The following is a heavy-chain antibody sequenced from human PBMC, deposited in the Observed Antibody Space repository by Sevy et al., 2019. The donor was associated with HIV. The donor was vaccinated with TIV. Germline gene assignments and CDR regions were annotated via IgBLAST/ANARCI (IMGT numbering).Heavy chain of an antibody. Sequence: GGSLRLSCAASGFTFSSYNMNWVLQAPGKGLECISFISSGGHTIYYADSVKGRFTISRDSAKNSVYLQMNSLRVEDTAVYYCARAGGYSDYGMDVWGQGTTVTVSS. CDR1: GFTFSSYN. CDR3: ARAGGYSDYGMDV. V-gene: IGHV3-48*01. D-gene: IGHD1-1*01. J-gene: IGHJ6*02. CDR2: ISSGGHTI.